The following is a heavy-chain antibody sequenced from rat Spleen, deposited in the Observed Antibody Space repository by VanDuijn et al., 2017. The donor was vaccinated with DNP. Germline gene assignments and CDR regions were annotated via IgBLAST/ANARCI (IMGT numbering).Heavy chain of an antibody. D-gene: IGHD3-8*01. J-gene: IGHJ4*01. CDR3: ARVPSTYYVMDA. V-gene: IGHV2-43*01. CDR1: GFPLTSYH. CDR2: IWTGGTT. Sequence: QVQLKESGPGLVQPSQTLSLTCTVSGFPLTSYHVSWVRQPPGKGLEWMGIIWTGGTTAYNSLLKSRLSITRDTSKSQVFLKMNSLQTEDTATYYCARVPSTYYVMDAWGQGASVTVSS.